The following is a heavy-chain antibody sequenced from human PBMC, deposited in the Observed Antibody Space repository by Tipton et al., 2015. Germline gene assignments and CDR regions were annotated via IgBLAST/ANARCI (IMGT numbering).Heavy chain of an antibody. CDR1: GFSFSNYW. Sequence: SLRLSCEASGFSFSNYWMTWVRQAPGKGLVWVSRINSDGSSTSYADSVKGRFTISRDNAKNTLYLQMNSLRAEDTAVYYCARTYSSYSWFDPWGQGTLVTVSS. V-gene: IGHV3-74*01. D-gene: IGHD6-6*01. CDR2: INSDGSST. CDR3: ARTYSSYSWFDP. J-gene: IGHJ5*02.